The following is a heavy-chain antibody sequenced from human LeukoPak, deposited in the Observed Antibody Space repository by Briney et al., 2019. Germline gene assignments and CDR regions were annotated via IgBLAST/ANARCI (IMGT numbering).Heavy chain of an antibody. Sequence: QPGGSLRLSCAASGFTFSSYEMNWVRQAPGKGLEWVSYISNSGGTIYYADSVKGRFTISRDNAKNSLYLQMNSLRAEDTAVYYCARECSGGSCYSDAFDIWGQGTMVTVSS. CDR1: GFTFSSYE. D-gene: IGHD2-15*01. CDR3: ARECSGGSCYSDAFDI. V-gene: IGHV3-48*03. CDR2: ISNSGGTI. J-gene: IGHJ3*02.